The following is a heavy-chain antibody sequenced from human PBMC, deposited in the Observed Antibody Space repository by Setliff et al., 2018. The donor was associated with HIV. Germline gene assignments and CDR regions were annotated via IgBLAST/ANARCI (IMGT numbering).Heavy chain of an antibody. CDR2: MNTDGSST. CDR3: VRGSGYYYFDF. V-gene: IGHV3-74*01. CDR1: GFTFSSYW. J-gene: IGHJ4*02. D-gene: IGHD3-22*01. Sequence: PGGSLRLSCAASGFTFSSYWMHWVRQAPGKGLVWVFGMNTDGSSTRYADSVKGRFTISRDNAKNMLYLQMNSLSADDTAVYYCVRGSGYYYFDFWGQGIQVTVSS.